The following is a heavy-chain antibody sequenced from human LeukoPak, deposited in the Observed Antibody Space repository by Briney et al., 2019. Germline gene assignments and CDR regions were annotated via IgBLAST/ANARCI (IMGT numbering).Heavy chain of an antibody. D-gene: IGHD2-15*01. CDR3: ARQPGMGGPYYYYMDA. Sequence: SETLSLTCTVSGGSISSYYWSWIRQPPGKGLEWIGYIYYSGSTNYNPSLKGRVTISVDTSKNQFSLKLSSVTAADTAVYYCARQPGMGGPYYYYMDAWGKGLKVTVSS. J-gene: IGHJ6*03. CDR1: GGSISSYY. CDR2: IYYSGST. V-gene: IGHV4-59*08.